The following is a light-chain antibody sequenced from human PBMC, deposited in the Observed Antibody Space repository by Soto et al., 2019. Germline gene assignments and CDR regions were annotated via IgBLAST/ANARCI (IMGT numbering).Light chain of an antibody. V-gene: IGKV1-6*01. Sequence: AIQMTQSPTSLSASVGDRVIITCRASQDISKDLGGYQQKPGKAPKFLIYSATSTQSGVPSTFSGSGFGTDFTLTISSLQPEDFATYYFLQHHDFPRTVGQGTNVVF. J-gene: IGKJ1*01. CDR2: SAT. CDR3: LQHHDFPRT. CDR1: QDISKD.